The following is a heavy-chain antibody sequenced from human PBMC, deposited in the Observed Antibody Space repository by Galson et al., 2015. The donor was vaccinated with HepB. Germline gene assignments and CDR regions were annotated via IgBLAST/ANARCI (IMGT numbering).Heavy chain of an antibody. CDR2: INEDGSTK. J-gene: IGHJ1*01. CDR1: GFRLSNSW. V-gene: IGHV3-7*03. CDR3: ARGTNPTY. Sequence: SLRLSCASSGFRLSNSWITWVRQSAGRGLEWVANINEDGSTKFYLDSVKGRFTISRDNAKNSVFLQMNNLRADDTAVYYCARGTNPTYWGQGTLVTVSS.